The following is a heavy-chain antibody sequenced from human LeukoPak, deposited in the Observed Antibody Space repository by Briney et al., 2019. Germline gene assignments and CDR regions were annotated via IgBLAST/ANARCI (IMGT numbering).Heavy chain of an antibody. CDR2: INTNTGNP. CDR1: GYTFTTYA. J-gene: IGHJ5*02. D-gene: IGHD3-10*01. CDR3: ARAYLWFGELGWIDP. Sequence: GASVKVSCKASGYTFTTYAMNWVRQAPGQGLEWMGWINTNTGNPTYAQGFTGRFVFSLDTSVTTAYLQISRLKADDTAVYYCARAYLWFGELGWIDPWGQGTLVTVSS. V-gene: IGHV7-4-1*02.